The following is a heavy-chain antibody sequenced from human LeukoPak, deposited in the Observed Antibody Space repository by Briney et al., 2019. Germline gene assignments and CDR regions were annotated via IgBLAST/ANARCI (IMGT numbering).Heavy chain of an antibody. J-gene: IGHJ6*03. Sequence: ASAKVSCKASGYTFTGYYMHWVRQAPGQGLEWMGRINPNSGGTNYAQKFQGRVTMTRDTSISTAYMELSRLRSDDTAVYYCARDTGYSRIGWASYYYMDVWGKGTTVTVSS. CDR1: GYTFTGYY. D-gene: IGHD6-13*01. CDR3: ARDTGYSRIGWASYYYMDV. V-gene: IGHV1-2*06. CDR2: INPNSGGT.